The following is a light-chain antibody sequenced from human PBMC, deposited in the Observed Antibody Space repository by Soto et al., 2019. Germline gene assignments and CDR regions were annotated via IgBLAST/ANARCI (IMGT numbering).Light chain of an antibody. CDR1: QSLLHSNGYNY. J-gene: IGKJ2*01. CDR3: MQALQTPPYT. Sequence: DIVMTQSPLSLPVTPGEPASISCRSSQSLLHSNGYNYLDWYLQKPGQSPQLLIYLGSNRASGVPDKFSGSGSGTEFTLKISRAEAEDVGVYYCMQALQTPPYTFGQGTKLEIK. CDR2: LGS. V-gene: IGKV2-28*01.